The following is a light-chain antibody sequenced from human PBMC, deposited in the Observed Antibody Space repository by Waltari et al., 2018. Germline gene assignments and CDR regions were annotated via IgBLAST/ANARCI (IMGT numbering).Light chain of an antibody. CDR1: QSVNTD. V-gene: IGKV3-15*01. J-gene: IGKJ5*01. Sequence: EMVMTQSPASLSVSPGETATLSCRASQSVNTDLVWYQQKPGQAPRLFIYGASTRTTDVPARFSGSESGTEFTLTISSLQSEDFAVYYCQQYNTWPSVTFGQGTRLQIK. CDR3: QQYNTWPSVT. CDR2: GAS.